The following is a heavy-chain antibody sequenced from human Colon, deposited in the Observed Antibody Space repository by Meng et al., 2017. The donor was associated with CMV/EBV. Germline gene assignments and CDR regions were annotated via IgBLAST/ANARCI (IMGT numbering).Heavy chain of an antibody. J-gene: IGHJ4*02. CDR1: GYIFNFRS. CDR3: ARDNSHWSKDF. CDR2: FDPRGDST. Sequence: SCPTSGYIFNFRSMHWVRQAPGRGLEWMGIFDPRGDSTHYAQKFQGRLTMTEDRSTTTMYMELHSLRSEDSAVYYCARDNSHWSKDFWGQGTLVTVSS. V-gene: IGHV1-46*02. D-gene: IGHD4-11*01.